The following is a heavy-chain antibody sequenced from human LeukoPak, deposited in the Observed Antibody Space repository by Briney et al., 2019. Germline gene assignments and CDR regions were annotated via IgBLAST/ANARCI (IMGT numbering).Heavy chain of an antibody. D-gene: IGHD3-10*01. CDR2: ISYDGSHK. J-gene: IGHJ4*02. Sequence: GGSLRLSCAASGFTFNTHGMNWVRQAPGKGLGWVAIISYDGSHKLYADSVKGRFTISRDYSENTLHLQMNSLRPEDTAVYYCAKSIYGSGTYIGVDYWGQGTLVTVSS. V-gene: IGHV3-30*18. CDR1: GFTFNTHG. CDR3: AKSIYGSGTYIGVDY.